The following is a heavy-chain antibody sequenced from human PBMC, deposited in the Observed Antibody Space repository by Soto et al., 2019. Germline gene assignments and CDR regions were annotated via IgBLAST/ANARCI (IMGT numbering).Heavy chain of an antibody. CDR1: GFSLTTSGVG. V-gene: IGHV2-5*01. CDR2: IYWSGDE. CDR3: ARGIATRPVFAFDV. D-gene: IGHD6-6*01. J-gene: IGHJ3*01. Sequence: PTLVNPTQTLTLTCSFSGFSLTTSGVGVGWIRQPPGKALEWLAHIYWSGDEHYRPSLKSRLTITKDASKNQVVLTMTNMDPVDTATYYCARGIATRPVFAFDVWGQGTMVTVS.